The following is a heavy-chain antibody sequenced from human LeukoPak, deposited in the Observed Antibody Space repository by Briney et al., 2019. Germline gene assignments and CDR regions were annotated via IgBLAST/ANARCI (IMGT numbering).Heavy chain of an antibody. CDR3: ARDRDFIFDY. J-gene: IGHJ4*02. CDR1: GFTFSSYE. D-gene: IGHD3/OR15-3a*01. CDR2: ISSSGSTI. V-gene: IGHV3-48*03. Sequence: SGGSLRLSCAASGFTFSSYEMNWVRQASGKGLEWVSYISSSGSTIYYADSVKGRFTISRDNAKNSLYLQMNSLRAEDTAVYYCARDRDFIFDYWGQGTLVTVSS.